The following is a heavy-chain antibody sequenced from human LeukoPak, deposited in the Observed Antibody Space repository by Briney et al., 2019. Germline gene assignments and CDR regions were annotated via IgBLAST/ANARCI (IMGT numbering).Heavy chain of an antibody. CDR3: AKEAPTDYAFDI. D-gene: IGHD3/OR15-3a*01. CDR2: IYQTGST. Sequence: SETLSLTCTVPGGSVSNYYCSWIRQLPGKGLEWIGYIYQTGSTNYNPSPKSRVTISADTSKNQFSLRLSAVTAADTAVYYCAKEAPTDYAFDIWGQGTMVTVS. V-gene: IGHV4-59*02. J-gene: IGHJ3*02. CDR1: GGSVSNYY.